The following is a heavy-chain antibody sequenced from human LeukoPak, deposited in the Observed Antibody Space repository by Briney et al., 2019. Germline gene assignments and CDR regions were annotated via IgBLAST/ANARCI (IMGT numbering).Heavy chain of an antibody. V-gene: IGHV4-39*07. CDR1: GGSISSSSYY. J-gene: IGHJ4*02. D-gene: IGHD2-2*01. CDR3: ARVGVVVPAAMYDY. Sequence: SETLSLTCTVSGGSISSSSYYWGWIRQPPGKGLEWIGSIYYSGSTYYNPPLKSRVTISVDTSKNQFSLKLSSVTAADTAVYYCARVGVVVPAAMYDYWGQGALVTVSS. CDR2: IYYSGST.